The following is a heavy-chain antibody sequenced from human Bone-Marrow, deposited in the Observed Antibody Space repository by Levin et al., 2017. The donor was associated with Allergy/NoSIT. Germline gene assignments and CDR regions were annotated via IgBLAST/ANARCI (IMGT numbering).Heavy chain of an antibody. D-gene: IGHD5-18*01. Sequence: LAGGSLRLSCAASGFTFSSYGMHWVRQAPGKGLEWVAVIWYDGSNKYYADSVKGRFTISRDNSKNTLYLQMNSLRAEDTAVYYCARDLSGYSYGRTSLDYWGQGTLVTVSS. CDR2: IWYDGSNK. CDR1: GFTFSSYG. V-gene: IGHV3-33*01. CDR3: ARDLSGYSYGRTSLDY. J-gene: IGHJ4*02.